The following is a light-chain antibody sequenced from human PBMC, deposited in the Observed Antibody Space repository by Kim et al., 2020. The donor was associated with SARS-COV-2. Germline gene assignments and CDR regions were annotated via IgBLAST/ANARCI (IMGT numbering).Light chain of an antibody. V-gene: IGKV3-15*01. CDR3: QQYAYWRA. CDR1: QIISSN. CDR2: DAS. Sequence: SLSPGERATLSCRASQIISSNLAWYQQKPGQAPRVLIYDASARATGIPARFSGSGSGTDFTLTISNVQSEDFAVYYCQQYAYWRAFGQGTRLEIK. J-gene: IGKJ5*01.